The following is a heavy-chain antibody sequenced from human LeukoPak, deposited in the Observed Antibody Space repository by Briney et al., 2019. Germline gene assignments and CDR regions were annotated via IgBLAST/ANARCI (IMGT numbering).Heavy chain of an antibody. D-gene: IGHD3-22*01. V-gene: IGHV4-59*01. J-gene: IGHJ3*02. CDR2: IYYSGST. CDR3: AAGSSGYTGAFDI. CDR1: GGSISNYY. Sequence: SETLSLTCTVSGGSISNYYWSWIRQPPGKGLEWIGYIYYSGSTNYNPSLKSRVTISVDTSKNQFLLKLSSVTAADTAVYYCAAGSSGYTGAFDIWGQGTMVTVSS.